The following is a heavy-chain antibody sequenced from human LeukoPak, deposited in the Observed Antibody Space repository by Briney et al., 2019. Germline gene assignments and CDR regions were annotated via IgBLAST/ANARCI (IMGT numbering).Heavy chain of an antibody. D-gene: IGHD3-9*01. CDR2: MKEDGSDI. CDR3: ARGGARYLDN. Sequence: GGSLRLSCVASGFDFTSCTMSWVRQAPGKGLEWVAKMKEDGSDIYYADSVKGRFTICRDNAKNSLCLQMSSLTVEDTAVYYCARGGARYLDNWGQGTLVTVSS. CDR1: GFDFTSCT. J-gene: IGHJ4*02. V-gene: IGHV3-7*01.